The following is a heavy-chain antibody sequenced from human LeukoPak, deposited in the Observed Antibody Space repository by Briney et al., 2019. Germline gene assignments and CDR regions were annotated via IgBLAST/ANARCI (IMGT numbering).Heavy chain of an antibody. Sequence: GESLKISCKGSGYSFTSYWIGWVRQMPGKGLEWMGIIYPGDSDTRYSPSFQGQVTISADKSISTAYLQWSSLKASDTAMYYCATQSMITFGGVSPFDYWGQGTLVTVSS. D-gene: IGHD3-16*01. CDR3: ATQSMITFGGVSPFDY. J-gene: IGHJ4*02. V-gene: IGHV5-51*01. CDR2: IYPGDSDT. CDR1: GYSFTSYW.